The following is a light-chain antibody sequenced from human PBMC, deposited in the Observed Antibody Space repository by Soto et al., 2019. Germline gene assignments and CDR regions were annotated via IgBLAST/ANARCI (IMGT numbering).Light chain of an antibody. CDR1: QDIRGA. J-gene: IGKJ5*01. V-gene: IGKV1-13*02. Sequence: IQVTQSPSSLSASVGDRVTITCRASQDIRGALAWYQQKPGKAPKLLIYDVSTLESGVPSRFSGSGSGTEFTLAISSLQPEDFGTYYCQQFNSYTITFGHGTRLEIK. CDR3: QQFNSYTIT. CDR2: DVS.